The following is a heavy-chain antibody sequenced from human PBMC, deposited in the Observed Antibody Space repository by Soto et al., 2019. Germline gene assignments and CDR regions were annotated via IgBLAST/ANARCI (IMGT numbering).Heavy chain of an antibody. CDR2: IYYSGST. CDR3: ARFDILTVYGCMDV. Sequence: SETLSLTCAVSGDSIRSGNHYWSWIRQPPGKGLEWNGYIYYSGSTYYGQSLKSRVTISVDTSKNQFSLKLNSVTAADTALYYCARFDILTVYGCMDVWGQGTLVTVSS. J-gene: IGHJ6*02. V-gene: IGHV4-30-4*01. D-gene: IGHD3-9*01. CDR1: GDSIRSGNHY.